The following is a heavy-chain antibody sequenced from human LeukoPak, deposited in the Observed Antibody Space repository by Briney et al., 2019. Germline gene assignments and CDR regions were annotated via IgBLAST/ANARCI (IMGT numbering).Heavy chain of an antibody. Sequence: SETLSLTCTVSGGSISSSSYYWGWIRQPPGKGLEWIGSIYYSGSTYYNPSLKSRVTISVDTSKNQFSLKLSSVTAANTAVYYCAKSSTSPWDDMDVWGKGTTVTVPS. CDR2: IYYSGST. V-gene: IGHV4-39*07. CDR1: GGSISSSSYY. D-gene: IGHD2-2*01. J-gene: IGHJ6*03. CDR3: AKSSTSPWDDMDV.